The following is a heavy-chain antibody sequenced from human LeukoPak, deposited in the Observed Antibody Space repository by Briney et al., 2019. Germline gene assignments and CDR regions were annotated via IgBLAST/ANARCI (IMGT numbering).Heavy chain of an antibody. V-gene: IGHV3-7*01. CDR1: GFTFSNAW. J-gene: IGHJ6*02. D-gene: IGHD3-10*01. CDR3: ARASYSQLWFGELPYYYYGMDV. Sequence: GGSLRLSCGASGFTFSNAWMSWVRQAPGKGLEWVANINLDGSEKYYVDSVKGRFTISRDNAKNSLYLQMNSLRAEDTAVYYCARASYSQLWFGELPYYYYGMDVWGQGTTVTVSS. CDR2: INLDGSEK.